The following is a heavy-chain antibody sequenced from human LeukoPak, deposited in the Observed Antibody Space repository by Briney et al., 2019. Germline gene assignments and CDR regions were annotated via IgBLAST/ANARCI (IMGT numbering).Heavy chain of an antibody. CDR2: ISGSGGST. CDR1: GFTFSSYA. CDR3: AKAQYYYDSSGPQTLYYFDY. D-gene: IGHD3-22*01. J-gene: IGHJ4*02. Sequence: GGSLRLSCAASGFTFSSYAMSWVRQAPGKGLEWVSAISGSGGSTYYADSVKSRFTISRDNSKNTLYLQMNSLRAEDTAVYYCAKAQYYYDSSGPQTLYYFDYWGQGTLVTVSS. V-gene: IGHV3-23*01.